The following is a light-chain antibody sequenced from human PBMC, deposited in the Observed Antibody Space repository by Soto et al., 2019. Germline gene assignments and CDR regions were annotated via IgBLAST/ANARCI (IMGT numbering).Light chain of an antibody. CDR3: QQYGSSPFT. J-gene: IGKJ3*01. V-gene: IGKV3-20*01. CDR1: QSVSSSY. CDR2: GAS. Sequence: EIVLTQSPGTLSLSPGERATLSCRASQSVSSSYLAWYQQKPGQAPRLLIYGASSRATGIPDRFSGSGSGTDFTLAISRPEPEGFAVYYCQQYGSSPFTFGPGTKVDIK.